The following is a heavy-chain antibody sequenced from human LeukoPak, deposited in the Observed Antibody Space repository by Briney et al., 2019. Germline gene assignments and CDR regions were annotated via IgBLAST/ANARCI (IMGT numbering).Heavy chain of an antibody. D-gene: IGHD6-19*01. CDR2: ISGSGGST. V-gene: IGHV3-23*01. J-gene: IGHJ4*02. Sequence: GGSLRLSCAASGFTFSSYAMSWVRQAPGKGLEWVSAISGSGGSTYYADSVKGRFTISRDNSKNTLYLQMNSLRAEDTAVYYCAKDKYGPQWLGYFHYWGQGTLVTVSS. CDR3: AKDKYGPQWLGYFHY. CDR1: GFTFSSYA.